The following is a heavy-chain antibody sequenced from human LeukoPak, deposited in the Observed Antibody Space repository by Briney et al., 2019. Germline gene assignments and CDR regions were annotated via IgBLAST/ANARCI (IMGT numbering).Heavy chain of an antibody. CDR1: GGSISSYY. CDR2: IYTSGST. J-gene: IGHJ4*02. CDR3: ANSYDGKIVPFDN. Sequence: ETLSLTCTVSGGSISSYYWSWIRQPAGKGLEWIGRIYTSGSTNYNPSLKSRVTMSVDTSKNQFSLKLTSVTAADTAVYYCANSYDGKIVPFDNWGQGALVAVSS. D-gene: IGHD4-23*01. V-gene: IGHV4-4*07.